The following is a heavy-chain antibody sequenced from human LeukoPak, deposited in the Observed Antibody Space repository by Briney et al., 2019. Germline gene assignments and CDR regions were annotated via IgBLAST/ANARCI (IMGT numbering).Heavy chain of an antibody. V-gene: IGHV1-8*01. J-gene: IGHJ4*02. CDR2: MNPNSGNT. D-gene: IGHD6-19*01. Sequence: GASVKVSCKASGYTFTSYDINWVRQATGQGLEWMGWMNPNSGNTGYAQKFQGRVTMTRNTSISTAYMELSSLRSEDTAVYYCARVRYSSGWRGANFDYWGQGTTVTVSS. CDR3: ARVRYSSGWRGANFDY. CDR1: GYTFTSYD.